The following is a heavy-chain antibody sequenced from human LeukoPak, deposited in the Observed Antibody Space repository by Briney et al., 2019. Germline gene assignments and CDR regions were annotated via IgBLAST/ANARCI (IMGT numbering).Heavy chain of an antibody. CDR3: ARDARVYYDSSGYPQSNYFDY. Sequence: GGSLRLSCAVSGFNLRNYGMSWVRQAPGKGLEWVSGINWNGGSTGYADSVKGRFTISRDNAKNSLYLQMNSLRAEDTALYYCARDARVYYDSSGYPQSNYFDYWGQGTLVTVSS. D-gene: IGHD3-22*01. J-gene: IGHJ4*02. V-gene: IGHV3-20*04. CDR2: INWNGGST. CDR1: GFNLRNYG.